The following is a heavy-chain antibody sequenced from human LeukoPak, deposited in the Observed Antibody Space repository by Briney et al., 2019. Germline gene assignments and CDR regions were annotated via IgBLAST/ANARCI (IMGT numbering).Heavy chain of an antibody. Sequence: GGSLRLSCAASGFTFSDHYMDWIRQAPGKGLEWVGRTRNKANNYTTEYAASVKGRFTISRDDSRNSLYLQMNSLKTEDTAVYYCARTPRVRGVFNPFDYWGQGTLVTVSS. CDR3: ARTPRVRGVFNPFDY. CDR1: GFTFSDHY. V-gene: IGHV3-72*01. J-gene: IGHJ4*02. CDR2: TRNKANNYTT. D-gene: IGHD3-10*01.